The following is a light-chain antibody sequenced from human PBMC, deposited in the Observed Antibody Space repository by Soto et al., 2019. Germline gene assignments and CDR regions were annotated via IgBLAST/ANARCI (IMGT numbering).Light chain of an antibody. CDR3: QQLNTYPPT. J-gene: IGKJ4*01. CDR2: AAS. CDR1: QGIRNH. V-gene: IGKV1-9*01. Sequence: DIVMTQSPSSLSASVGDRVTITCRASQGIRNHLAWYQQESGKAPKLLIYAASTLQSGVPSGFTGSGFGTNFTLTISSLQPEDFATYYCQQLNTYPPTFGGGTKVEIK.